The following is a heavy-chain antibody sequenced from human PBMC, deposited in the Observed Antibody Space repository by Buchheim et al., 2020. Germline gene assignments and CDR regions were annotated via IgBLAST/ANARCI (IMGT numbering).Heavy chain of an antibody. Sequence: QVQLVQSGAEVKEPGASVKVSCQASGFILSDWYMYWVRQAPGQGLEWVGWINPKTGATDSAQTFRGRVTMTRDTSISTIYLEMSGLTVDDTAVYYCARDSPSITSEFDYWGQGTL. CDR1: GFILSDWY. J-gene: IGHJ4*02. D-gene: IGHD1-14*01. CDR3: ARDSPSITSEFDY. CDR2: INPKTGAT. V-gene: IGHV1-2*02.